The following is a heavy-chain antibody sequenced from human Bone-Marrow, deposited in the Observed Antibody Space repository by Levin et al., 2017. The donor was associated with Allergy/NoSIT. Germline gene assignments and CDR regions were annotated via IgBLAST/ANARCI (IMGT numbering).Heavy chain of an antibody. Sequence: GGSLRLSCAASGFSFSTYAMSWVRQAPGKGLECVSVISGSGGSTSYADSVKGRFTISRDNPKNTLYLQMNSLRAEDMAVYYCAKGGIVSGFDPWGQGTLVTVAS. CDR2: ISGSGGST. CDR1: GFSFSTYA. V-gene: IGHV3-23*01. D-gene: IGHD3-22*01. J-gene: IGHJ5*02. CDR3: AKGGIVSGFDP.